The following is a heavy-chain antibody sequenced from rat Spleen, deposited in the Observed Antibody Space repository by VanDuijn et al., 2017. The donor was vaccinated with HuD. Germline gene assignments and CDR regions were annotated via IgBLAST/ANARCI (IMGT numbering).Heavy chain of an antibody. Sequence: EVQLVESGGGLVQPGRSLKLSCVVSGFTFSDYNMAWVRQTPKKGLEWVTSISYEGDITYYGDSVKGRFTISRDNAKSTLYLQMNSLRSEDTATYYCTRGDIGDYWGQGVMVTVSS. V-gene: IGHV5-22*01. CDR3: TRGDIGDY. CDR2: ISYEGDIT. CDR1: GFTFSDYN. D-gene: IGHD1-5*01. J-gene: IGHJ2*01.